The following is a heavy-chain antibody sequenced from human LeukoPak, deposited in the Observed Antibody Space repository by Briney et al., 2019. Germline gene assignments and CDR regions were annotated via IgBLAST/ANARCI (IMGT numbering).Heavy chain of an antibody. Sequence: KASETLSLTCTVSGGSISSGGYYWSWIRQHPGKGLEWIGYIYYSGSTYYNPSLKSRVTISVDTSKNQFSLKLSPVTAADTAVYYCARGSLGYCSSTSCSWFDPWGQGTLVTVSS. J-gene: IGHJ5*02. V-gene: IGHV4-31*03. CDR3: ARGSLGYCSSTSCSWFDP. D-gene: IGHD2-2*01. CDR2: IYYSGST. CDR1: GGSISSGGYY.